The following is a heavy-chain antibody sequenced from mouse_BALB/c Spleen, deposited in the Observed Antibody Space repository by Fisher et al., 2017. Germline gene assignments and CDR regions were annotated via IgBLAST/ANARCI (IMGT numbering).Heavy chain of an antibody. Sequence: RFTISRDNAKNNLYLQMSGLRSEDTAMYYCARESSLVGAMDYWGQGTSVTVSS. V-gene: IGHV5-4*02. J-gene: IGHJ4*01. CDR3: ARESSLVGAMDY. D-gene: IGHD1-3*01.